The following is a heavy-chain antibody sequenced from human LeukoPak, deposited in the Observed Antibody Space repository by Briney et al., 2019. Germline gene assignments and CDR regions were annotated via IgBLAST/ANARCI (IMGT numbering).Heavy chain of an antibody. V-gene: IGHV4-34*01. CDR2: INHSGST. J-gene: IGHJ6*03. CDR1: GGSFSGYY. Sequence: SETLSLTCAVYGGSFSGYYWSWIRQPPGKRLEWIGEINHSGSTNYNPSLKSRVTISVDTSKNQFSLKLSSVTAADTAVYYCARTLGYCSSTSCYRGYYYYMDVWGKGTTVTVSS. D-gene: IGHD2-2*02. CDR3: ARTLGYCSSTSCYRGYYYYMDV.